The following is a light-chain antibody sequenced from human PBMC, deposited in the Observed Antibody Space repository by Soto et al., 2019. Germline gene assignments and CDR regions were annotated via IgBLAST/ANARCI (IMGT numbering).Light chain of an antibody. CDR1: QSVSNN. CDR3: QRYNNWPLT. CDR2: GAS. V-gene: IGKV3-15*01. Sequence: EIVMTHSPATLSVSPGERATLSCRASQSVSNNLAWYQQKPGQAPRLLIYGASTRATAIPARFSGSRSGPEFTLTINSLQSEDFAIYYCQRYNNWPLTFGGGTKVESK. J-gene: IGKJ4*01.